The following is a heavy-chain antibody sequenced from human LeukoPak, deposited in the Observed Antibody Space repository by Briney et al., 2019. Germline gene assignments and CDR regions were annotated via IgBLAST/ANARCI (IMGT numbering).Heavy chain of an antibody. CDR1: GFTLTDYY. V-gene: IGHV3-11*01. J-gene: IGHJ6*02. CDR2: ISGSGRNV. D-gene: IGHD3-22*01. CDR3: ARSIGYYYTMDV. Sequence: GGSLRLSCVAYGFTLTDYYMSWIRQAPGRGLEWVSDISGSGRNVYYGDSVKGRFTISRDNARNSLYLQMNNLRAEDTAVYYCARSIGYYYTMDVWGQGTTVTVSS.